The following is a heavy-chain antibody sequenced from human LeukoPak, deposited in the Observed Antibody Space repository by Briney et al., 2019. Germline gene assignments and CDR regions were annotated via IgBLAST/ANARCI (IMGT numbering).Heavy chain of an antibody. J-gene: IGHJ4*02. D-gene: IGHD1-26*01. V-gene: IGHV6-1*01. CDR3: ARDPVGGSTIFDY. CDR2: TYYRSKWYY. CDR1: GDSVSSNTAA. Sequence: SQTLSLTCAISGDSVSSNTAAWNWIRQSPSRGLEWLGRTYYRSKWYYDYAVAVKSRISINPDTSKNQFSLQLSSVTPEDTAVYYCARDPVGGSTIFDYWGQGTLVTVSS.